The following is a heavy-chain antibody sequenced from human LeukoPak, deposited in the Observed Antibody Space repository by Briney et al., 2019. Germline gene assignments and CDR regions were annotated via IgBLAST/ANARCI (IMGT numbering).Heavy chain of an antibody. CDR2: ISSSSSTI. Sequence: RPGGSLRLSCAASGFTFSSYAMSWVRQAPGKGLEWVSYISSSSSTIYYADSVKGRFTISRDNAKNSLYLQMNSLRAEDTAVYYCAREQILWFGESLYYYYGMDVWGQGTTVTVSS. CDR3: AREQILWFGESLYYYYGMDV. D-gene: IGHD3-10*01. V-gene: IGHV3-48*01. CDR1: GFTFSSYA. J-gene: IGHJ6*02.